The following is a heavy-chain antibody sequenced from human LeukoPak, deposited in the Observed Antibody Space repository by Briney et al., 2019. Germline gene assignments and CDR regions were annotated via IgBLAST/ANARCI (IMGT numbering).Heavy chain of an antibody. CDR1: GGTFSSYG. J-gene: IGHJ4*02. V-gene: IGHV1-69*05. CDR2: IIPIFGTA. Sequence: SVKVSRKASGGTFSSYGISWVRQAPGQGLDWMGGIIPIFGTANYAQKFQGRVTITTDESTSTAYMELSSLRSEDTAVYYCARDRLGPLRYFDYWGQGTLVTVSS. CDR3: ARDRLGPLRYFDY. D-gene: IGHD3-9*01.